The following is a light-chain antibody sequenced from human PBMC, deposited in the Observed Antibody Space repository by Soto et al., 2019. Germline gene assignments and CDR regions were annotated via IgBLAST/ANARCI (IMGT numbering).Light chain of an antibody. CDR1: QSLVHSNGYNY. V-gene: IGKV2-28*01. CDR2: MGS. CDR3: MQTLQTRT. J-gene: IGKJ1*01. Sequence: DIVVTQSPLFLPVTPGEPASISCRSSQSLVHSNGYNYLDWYLQKPGQSPQVLIYMGSNRASGVPDRFSGSGSGTDFTLWISRVEAEDVGVYYCMQTLQTRTFGQGTKVDIK.